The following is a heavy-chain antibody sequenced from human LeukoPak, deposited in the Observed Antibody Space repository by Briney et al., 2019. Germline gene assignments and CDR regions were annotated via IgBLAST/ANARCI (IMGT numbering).Heavy chain of an antibody. Sequence: PGGSPSLSCAASGFTFSSYSMNWVRPAPGKGLDWVSSISSSSSYIYYADSVKGRFTISRDNAKNSLYLQMNSLRAEDTAVYYCASHNPSDFDYWGQGTLVTVSS. J-gene: IGHJ4*02. D-gene: IGHD1-14*01. CDR2: ISSSSSYI. CDR3: ASHNPSDFDY. CDR1: GFTFSSYS. V-gene: IGHV3-21*01.